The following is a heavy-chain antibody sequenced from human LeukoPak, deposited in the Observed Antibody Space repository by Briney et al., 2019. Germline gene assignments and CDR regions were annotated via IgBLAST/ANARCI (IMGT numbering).Heavy chain of an antibody. CDR2: IYPADSDT. Sequence: GESLKISCKGYGYSFTSYWIGWVRQMPGKGLEWMGFIYPADSDTKYSPSFQGQVTISADKSINTAYLQWSSLKASDTAMYYCARHRSGRRRDGYNGDYWGQGTLVTVSS. CDR3: ARHRSGRRRDGYNGDY. CDR1: GYSFTSYW. J-gene: IGHJ4*02. D-gene: IGHD5-24*01. V-gene: IGHV5-51*01.